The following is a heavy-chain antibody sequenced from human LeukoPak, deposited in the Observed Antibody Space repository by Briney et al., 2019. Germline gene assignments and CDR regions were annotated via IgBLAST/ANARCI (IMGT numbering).Heavy chain of an antibody. CDR2: INEDGSGK. CDR3: ARYTGYDLRN. Sequence: PGGSLRLSCAASGFTFSSYAMNWVRQAPGKGLEWVAKINEDGSGKYYLDSVKGRFTISRDNAKNSLYLQMDSLRAEDTAVYYCARYTGYDLRNWGQGTLVTVSS. D-gene: IGHD5-12*01. J-gene: IGHJ4*02. V-gene: IGHV3-7*05. CDR1: GFTFSSYA.